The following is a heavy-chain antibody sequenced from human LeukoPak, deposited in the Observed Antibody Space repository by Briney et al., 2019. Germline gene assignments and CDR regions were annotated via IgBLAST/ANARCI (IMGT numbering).Heavy chain of an antibody. D-gene: IGHD3-22*01. CDR3: ARVNRDSSGYYYYYGMDV. CDR1: GYTFTSYY. Sequence: ASVKVSCKASGYTFTSYYMHWVRQAPGQGLEWMGIINPSGGSTSYAQKFQGRVTITADESTSTAYMELSSLRSEDTAVYYCARVNRDSSGYYYYYGMDVWGQGTTVTVSS. J-gene: IGHJ6*02. CDR2: INPSGGST. V-gene: IGHV1-46*01.